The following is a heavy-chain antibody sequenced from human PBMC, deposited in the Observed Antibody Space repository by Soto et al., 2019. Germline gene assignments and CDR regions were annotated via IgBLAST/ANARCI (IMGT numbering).Heavy chain of an antibody. CDR3: AKQTTYDFWSGYYIDY. Sequence: GGSLRLSCAASGFTFSSYGMHWVRQAPGKGLEWVAVISYDGSNKYYADSVKGRFTISRDNSKNTLYLQMNRLRAEDTAVYYCAKQTTYDFWSGYYIDYWGQGTLVTVSS. D-gene: IGHD3-3*01. J-gene: IGHJ4*02. CDR1: GFTFSSYG. CDR2: ISYDGSNK. V-gene: IGHV3-30*18.